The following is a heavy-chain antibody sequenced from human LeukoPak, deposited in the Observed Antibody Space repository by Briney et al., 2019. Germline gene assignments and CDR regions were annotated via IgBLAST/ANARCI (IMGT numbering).Heavy chain of an antibody. J-gene: IGHJ5*02. D-gene: IGHD6-6*01. CDR3: ARLSSLANIAARGRTWLDP. Sequence: TPSETLSLTCTVSGGSINNSYWTWIRQPPGKGLEWIGHIYYSGSTNYSPSLKSRVTISVDTSKNQFSLKLSSVTAADTAVYYCARLSSLANIAARGRTWLDPWGQGSLVTVSS. V-gene: IGHV4-59*01. CDR1: GGSINNSY. CDR2: IYYSGST.